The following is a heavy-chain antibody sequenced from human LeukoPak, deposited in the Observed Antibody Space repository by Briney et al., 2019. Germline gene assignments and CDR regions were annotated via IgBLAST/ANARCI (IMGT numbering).Heavy chain of an antibody. J-gene: IGHJ4*02. D-gene: IGHD1-1*01. Sequence: GGSLRLSCLASGFTFSDYYMSWVRQAPGKGLEWISYMSSRGYPTYYAESVKGRFTISRDNAKNTLYLQMHNLRTDDTAVYFCARVGIALTSPFDYWGLGTLVAVFS. CDR1: GFTFSDYY. V-gene: IGHV3-11*01. CDR2: MSSRGYPT. CDR3: ARVGIALTSPFDY.